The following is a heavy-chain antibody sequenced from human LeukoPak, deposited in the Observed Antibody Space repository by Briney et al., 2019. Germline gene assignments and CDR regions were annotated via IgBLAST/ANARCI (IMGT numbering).Heavy chain of an antibody. CDR3: AKDLGYYGSGSARDAFDI. D-gene: IGHD3-10*01. Sequence: TGGSLRLSCAASGFTFDDYAMHWVRQAPGKGLEWVSLIRGDGGSTNFADSVKGRFTISRDNSKNSLYLQMNSLRSDDTALYYCAKDLGYYGSGSARDAFDIWGQGTMVTVSA. CDR2: IRGDGGST. J-gene: IGHJ3*02. V-gene: IGHV3-43*02. CDR1: GFTFDDYA.